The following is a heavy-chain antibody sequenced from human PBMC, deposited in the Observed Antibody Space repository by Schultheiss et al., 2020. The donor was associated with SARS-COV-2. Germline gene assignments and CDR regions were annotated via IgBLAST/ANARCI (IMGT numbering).Heavy chain of an antibody. V-gene: IGHV3-11*06. CDR1: GFTFSDYY. Sequence: GGSLRLSCVTSGFTFSDYYMSWIRQAPGKGLEWVSYISSSSSDTKYADSVKGRFTISRDNAKNSLYLQMNSLRAEDTAVYYCARDSGSYYVRYGMDVWGQGTTVTVSS. CDR3: ARDSGSYYVRYGMDV. CDR2: ISSSSSDT. J-gene: IGHJ6*02. D-gene: IGHD1-26*01.